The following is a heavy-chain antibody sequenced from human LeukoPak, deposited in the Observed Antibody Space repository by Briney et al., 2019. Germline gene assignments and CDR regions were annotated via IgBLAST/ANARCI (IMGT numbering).Heavy chain of an antibody. CDR1: GGSISNDSYY. Sequence: PSETLSLTCTVSGGSISNDSYYWGWIRQPPGTGLEWIGSIYYRGTTSYNPSLKSRVIISVDTSKNQFSLKLSSVTTADTAVYYCARLSYYYDVSGNLFDYWGQGTLVTISS. J-gene: IGHJ4*02. V-gene: IGHV4-39*01. D-gene: IGHD3-22*01. CDR2: IYYRGTT. CDR3: ARLSYYYDVSGNLFDY.